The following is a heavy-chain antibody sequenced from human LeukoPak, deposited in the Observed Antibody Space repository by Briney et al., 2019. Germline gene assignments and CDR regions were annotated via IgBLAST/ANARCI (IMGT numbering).Heavy chain of an antibody. J-gene: IGHJ3*02. D-gene: IGHD3-10*02. CDR2: ISSNGNTI. CDR1: GFTFSDYY. V-gene: IGHV3-11*04. CDR3: ARDYVGAFDI. Sequence: GGSLRLSCAASGFTFSDYYMTWIRQAPGKGLDWIAYISSNGNTIYYADSVKGRFTISRDNAKNSLYLQMNSLRAEDTAVYYCARDYVGAFDIWGQGTMVTVTS.